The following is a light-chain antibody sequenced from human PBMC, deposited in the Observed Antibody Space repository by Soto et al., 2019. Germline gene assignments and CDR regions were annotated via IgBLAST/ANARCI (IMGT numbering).Light chain of an antibody. CDR3: QQYNNWPPWT. Sequence: EIVMTQSPATLSVSPGERATLSCRASQSVFSNLAWYQQKPGQAPRLLIYGASTRATGIPARFSGSGSGTEFTLTISSLQSEDCAVYYCQQYNNWPPWTFGQGTKVEIK. V-gene: IGKV3-15*01. CDR2: GAS. J-gene: IGKJ1*01. CDR1: QSVFSN.